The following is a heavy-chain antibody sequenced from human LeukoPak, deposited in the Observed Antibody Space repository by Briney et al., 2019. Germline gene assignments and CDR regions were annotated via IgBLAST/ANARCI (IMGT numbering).Heavy chain of an antibody. CDR2: IYYSGST. J-gene: IGHJ3*02. D-gene: IGHD3-16*01. Sequence: SETLSLTCTVSGGSISSYYWSWIRQPPGKGLEWIGYIYYSGSTNYNPSLKSRVTISVNTSKNQFSLKLSSVTAADTAVYYCARHGVMIPDAFDIWGQGTMVTVSS. CDR3: ARHGVMIPDAFDI. V-gene: IGHV4-59*01. CDR1: GGSISSYY.